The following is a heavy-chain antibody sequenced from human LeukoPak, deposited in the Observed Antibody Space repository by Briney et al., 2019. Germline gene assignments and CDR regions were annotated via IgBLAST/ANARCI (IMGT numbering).Heavy chain of an antibody. CDR3: TTVFGASGWSDYYRRVITGTTTLDY. V-gene: IGHV3-15*01. CDR2: IKSKTDGGTT. Sequence: GGSLRLSCAASGFTFSNAWMSWVRQAPGKGLEWVGRIKSKTDGGTTDYAAPVKGRFTISRDDSKNTLYLQMNSLKTEDTAVYYCTTVFGASGWSDYYRRVITGTTTLDYWGQGTLVTVSS. D-gene: IGHD1-20*01. CDR1: GFTFSNAW. J-gene: IGHJ4*02.